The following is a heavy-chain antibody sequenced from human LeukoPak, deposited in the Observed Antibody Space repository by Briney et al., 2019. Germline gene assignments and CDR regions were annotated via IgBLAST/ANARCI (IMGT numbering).Heavy chain of an antibody. CDR2: IYHSGST. CDR3: ARDKLYYDSSGYYPYYFDY. V-gene: IGHV4-39*07. J-gene: IGHJ4*02. D-gene: IGHD3-22*01. Sequence: SETLSLTCTVSGGSISSSSYYWGWIRQPPGKGLEWIGSIYHSGSTYYNPSLKSRVTISVDTSKNQFSLKLSSVTAADTAVYYCARDKLYYDSSGYYPYYFDYWGQGTLVTVSS. CDR1: GGSISSSSYY.